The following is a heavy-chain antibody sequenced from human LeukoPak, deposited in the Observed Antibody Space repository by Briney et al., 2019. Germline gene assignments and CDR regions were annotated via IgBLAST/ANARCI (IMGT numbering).Heavy chain of an antibody. CDR3: ARAPVTGPHVDY. D-gene: IGHD6-19*01. J-gene: IGHJ4*02. Sequence: SETLSLTCTVSGGSISSSSYYWGWIRQPPGKGMEWLGSIYYSGSTFYNPSLKSRVTISVDTSKNQFSLKLSSVTAADTAVYYCARAPVTGPHVDYWGQGSLVTVSS. CDR1: GGSISSSSYY. V-gene: IGHV4-39*01. CDR2: IYYSGST.